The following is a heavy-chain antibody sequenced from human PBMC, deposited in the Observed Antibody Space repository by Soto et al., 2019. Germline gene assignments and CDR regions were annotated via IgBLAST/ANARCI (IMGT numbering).Heavy chain of an antibody. V-gene: IGHV1-69*13. CDR1: GGTFSSYA. CDR2: IIPIFGTA. Sequence: SVKVSCKASGGTFSSYAISWVRQAPGQGLEWMGGIIPIFGTANYAQKFQGRVTITADESTSTAYMELSSLRSEDTAVYYCARALYWSSTSCPPGGTWLDPWGEGTRFPVS. D-gene: IGHD2-2*01. CDR3: ARALYWSSTSCPPGGTWLDP. J-gene: IGHJ5*02.